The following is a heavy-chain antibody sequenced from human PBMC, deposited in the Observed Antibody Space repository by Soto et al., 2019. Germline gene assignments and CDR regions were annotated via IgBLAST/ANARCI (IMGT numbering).Heavy chain of an antibody. D-gene: IGHD2-15*01. CDR2: IGYSGAT. V-gene: IGHV4-31*03. J-gene: IGHJ5*02. Sequence: PPETLSLTCTVSGGSITRGGSFWSGIRQHPGKGPEWIAFIGYSGATSYNPSLASRVTISADTYKSQFSLNLRSVTAADTAVYYCARGGASSKWFAPWGQGTLVTVSS. CDR3: ARGGASSKWFAP. CDR1: GGSITRGGSF.